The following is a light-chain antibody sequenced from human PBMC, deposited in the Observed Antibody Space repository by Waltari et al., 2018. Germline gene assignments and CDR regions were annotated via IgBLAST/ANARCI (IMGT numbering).Light chain of an antibody. V-gene: IGLV1-51*01. CDR3: SAWDNSLNTWV. Sequence: QSVLTQPPSVSVAPGQRVTISCSGSSSNIGRSSVPWYQQVPGTAPKLLIYQDNERPSGISDRFSGSKSGTSASLAIAGLQTGDEADYYCSAWDNSLNTWVFGGGARLTVL. J-gene: IGLJ2*01. CDR2: QDN. CDR1: SSNIGRSS.